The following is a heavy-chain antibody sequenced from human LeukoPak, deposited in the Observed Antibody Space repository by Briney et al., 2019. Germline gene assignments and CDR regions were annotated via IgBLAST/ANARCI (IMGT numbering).Heavy chain of an antibody. D-gene: IGHD3-9*01. V-gene: IGHV3-9*01. J-gene: IGHJ4*02. CDR2: ISWNSGSI. CDR1: GFTFDDYA. Sequence: GRSLRLSCAASGFTFDDYAMHWVRQAPGKGLEWVSGISWNSGSIGYADSVKGRFTISRDNAKNSLYLQMNSLRAEDTALYYCAKSPYYDILTGYYYYWGQGTLVTVSS. CDR3: AKSPYYDILTGYYYY.